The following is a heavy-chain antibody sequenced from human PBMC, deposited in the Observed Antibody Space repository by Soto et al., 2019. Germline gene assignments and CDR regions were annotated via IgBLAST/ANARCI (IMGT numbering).Heavy chain of an antibody. D-gene: IGHD3-3*01. V-gene: IGHV3-23*01. CDR1: GFTFSSYA. Sequence: GGSLRLSCAASGFTFSSYAMSWVRQAPGKGLEWVSDISGSGGNTYYADSVKGRFTISRDNSKNTLSLYLQMNSLRAEDTAVYYCPKSRGSYDFRPEIDYWGHGTLVTVSS. CDR3: PKSRGSYDFRPEIDY. J-gene: IGHJ4*01. CDR2: ISGSGGNT.